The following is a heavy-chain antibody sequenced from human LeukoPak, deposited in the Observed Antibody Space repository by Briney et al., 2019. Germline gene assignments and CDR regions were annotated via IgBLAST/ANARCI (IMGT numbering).Heavy chain of an antibody. J-gene: IGHJ2*01. CDR1: GFTFSNAW. CDR2: IFYSGDT. Sequence: GSLRLSCAASGFTFSNAWMSWIRQPPGKGLEFIGYIFYSGDTHYNPSLESRLSMSIDTAKNQFSLKLTSVTAADTAVYYCARDPGWGLRYFDLWGRGALVTVSS. CDR3: ARDPGWGLRYFDL. D-gene: IGHD2-15*01. V-gene: IGHV4-59*01.